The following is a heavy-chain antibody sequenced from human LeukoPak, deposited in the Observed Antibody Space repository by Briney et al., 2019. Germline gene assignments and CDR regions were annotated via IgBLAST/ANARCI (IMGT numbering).Heavy chain of an antibody. D-gene: IGHD1/OR15-1a*01. J-gene: IGHJ4*02. CDR3: PREEHGNPPTPVDY. CDR1: GFTFSDYY. Sequence: PGGSLRLSCAASGFTFSDYYMSWIRQAPGKGLEWVSSISGSSSATNYADSVKGRFTISKANAKNSLYLQMNILRADDTAFYYSPREEHGNPPTPVDYWGQGSLVSDCS. V-gene: IGHV3-11*05. CDR2: ISGSSSAT.